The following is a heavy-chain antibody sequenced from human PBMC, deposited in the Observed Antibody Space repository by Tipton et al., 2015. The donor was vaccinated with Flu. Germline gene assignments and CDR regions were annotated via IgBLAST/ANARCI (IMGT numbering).Heavy chain of an antibody. Sequence: TLSLTCTVSGGSISSYYWSWVRQPPGKGLEWIGEINHSGSTNYNPSLKSRVTISVDTSKNQFSLKLSSVTAADTAVYYCARGTASIAAPRGYYMDVWGKGTTVTVSS. V-gene: IGHV4-34*01. CDR3: ARGTASIAAPRGYYMDV. D-gene: IGHD6-6*01. J-gene: IGHJ6*03. CDR1: GGSISSYY. CDR2: INHSGST.